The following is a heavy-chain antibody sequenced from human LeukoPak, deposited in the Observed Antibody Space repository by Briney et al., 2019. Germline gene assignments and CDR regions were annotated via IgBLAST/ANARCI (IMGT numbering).Heavy chain of an antibody. CDR2: INPNSGGT. V-gene: IGHV1-2*02. CDR3: ARATGYSSGWSFDY. CDR1: GYTFTGYY. D-gene: IGHD6-19*01. J-gene: IGHJ4*02. Sequence: ASVKVSCKASGYTFTGYYMHWVRQAHGQGLEWMGWINPNSGGTNYAQKFQGRVTMTRDTSISTAYMELSRLRSDDTAVYYCARATGYSSGWSFDYWGQGTLVTVSS.